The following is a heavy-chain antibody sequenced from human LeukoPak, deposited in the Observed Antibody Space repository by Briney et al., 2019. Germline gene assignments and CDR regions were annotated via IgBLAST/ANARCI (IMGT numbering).Heavy chain of an antibody. CDR3: ARDRGPYVGIANNWIDP. J-gene: IGHJ5*02. D-gene: IGHD3-10*02. CDR2: INGSPGST. CDR1: GFTFRLYA. Sequence: PGGSLRHSCAPSGFTFRLYAMNWVRPSPGRGVVWVSSINGSPGSTFYADSVKGRFTISRDNSENTLYLQMNSLRAEDTAVYYCARDRGPYVGIANNWIDPWGQGTLVTASS. V-gene: IGHV3-23*01.